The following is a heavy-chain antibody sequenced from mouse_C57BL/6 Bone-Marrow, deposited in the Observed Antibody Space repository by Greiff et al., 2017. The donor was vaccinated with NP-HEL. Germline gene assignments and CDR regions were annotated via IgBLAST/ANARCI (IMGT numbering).Heavy chain of an antibody. CDR2: IHPNSGST. CDR3: ARSDSSGTGFAY. CDR1: GYTFTSYW. V-gene: IGHV1-64*01. Sequence: VQLQQPGAELVKPGASVKLSCKASGYTFTSYWMHWVKQRPGQGLEWIGMIHPNSGSTNYNEKFKSKATLTVDKSSSTAYMQLSSLTSEDSAVYYCARSDSSGTGFAYWGQGTLVTVSA. J-gene: IGHJ3*01. D-gene: IGHD3-2*02.